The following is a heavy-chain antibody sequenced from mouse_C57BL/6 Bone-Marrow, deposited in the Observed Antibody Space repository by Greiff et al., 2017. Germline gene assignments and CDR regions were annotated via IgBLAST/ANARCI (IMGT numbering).Heavy chain of an antibody. D-gene: IGHD2-12*01. Sequence: QVQLQQPGAELVKPGASVKLSCKASGYTFTSYWMHWVKQRPGQGLEWIGMIHPNSGSTNYNEKFKSKATLTVDKSSSTAYMQRSSLTSEDSAVYYCARGGSYYSFFYAMDYWGQGTSVTVSS. J-gene: IGHJ4*01. V-gene: IGHV1-64*01. CDR1: GYTFTSYW. CDR2: IHPNSGST. CDR3: ARGGSYYSFFYAMDY.